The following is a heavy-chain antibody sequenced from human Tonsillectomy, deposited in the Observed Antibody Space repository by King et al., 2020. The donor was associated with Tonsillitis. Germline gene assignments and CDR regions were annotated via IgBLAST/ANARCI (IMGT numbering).Heavy chain of an antibody. CDR2: INGRGDTT. D-gene: IGHD7-27*01. J-gene: IGHJ6*02. V-gene: IGHV3-23*04. CDR3: AKGLDVWGPYGLDV. Sequence: VQLVESGGAFVQPGGSLRLSCAASQFTFSRFGMTWVRQAPGKGLEWVAAINGRGDTTYYAESVKGRFTVSRDNSMNTMYVEMNSLRGQDTAVYYCAKGLDVWGPYGLDVWGQGTAVTVAS. CDR1: QFTFSRFG.